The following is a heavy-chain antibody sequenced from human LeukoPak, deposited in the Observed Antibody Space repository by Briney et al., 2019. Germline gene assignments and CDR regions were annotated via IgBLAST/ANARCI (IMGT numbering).Heavy chain of an antibody. CDR3: AKDKIGYCSSTSCENWFDP. D-gene: IGHD2-2*01. CDR1: GFTFSSYA. CDR2: ISGSGGST. Sequence: PGGSLRLSCAASGFTFSSYAMSWVRQAPGKGLEWVSAISGSGGSTYYADSVKGRFTISRDNSKSTLYLQMNSLRAEDTAVYYCAKDKIGYCSSTSCENWFDPWGQGTLVTVSS. V-gene: IGHV3-23*01. J-gene: IGHJ5*02.